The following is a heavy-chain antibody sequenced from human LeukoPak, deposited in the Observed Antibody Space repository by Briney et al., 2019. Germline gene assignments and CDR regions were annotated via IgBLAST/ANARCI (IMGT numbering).Heavy chain of an antibody. CDR1: GFTFSNYA. CDR3: AKTSGYSFGVDY. J-gene: IGHJ4*02. V-gene: IGHV3-23*01. D-gene: IGHD5-18*01. Sequence: GGSLRLSCTASGFTFSNYAMSWVRQAPGKGLEWVSIIGTSGGGTHYADSVKGRFTISRDNSKNTLFLQMNSLRAEDTGVYFCAKTSGYSFGVDYWGQGTLVTVSS. CDR2: IGTSGGGT.